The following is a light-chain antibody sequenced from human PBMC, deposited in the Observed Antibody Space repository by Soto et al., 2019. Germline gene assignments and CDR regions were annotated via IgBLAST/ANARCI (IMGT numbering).Light chain of an antibody. CDR1: SSNIGSKY. V-gene: IGLV1-47*01. Sequence: QSVLTQPTSASGTPGQRGPISCSGSSSNIGSKYVYWYQQLPGTAPKLLIYRNNQRPSGVPDRCSGSKSGTSASLAISGLRSEEEADYYGAAWDDSLSGPVFGGGTALTVL. J-gene: IGLJ7*01. CDR3: AAWDDSLSGPV. CDR2: RNN.